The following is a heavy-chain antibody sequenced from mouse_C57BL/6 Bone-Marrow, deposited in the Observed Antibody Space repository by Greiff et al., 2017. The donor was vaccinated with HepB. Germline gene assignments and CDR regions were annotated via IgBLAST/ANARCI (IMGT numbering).Heavy chain of an antibody. V-gene: IGHV5-6*02. Sequence: EVKLVESGGDLVKPGGSLKLSCAASGFTFSSYGMSWVRQTPDKRLEWVATISSGGSYTYYPDSVKGRVTISRDNAKNTLYLQMSSLKSEDTAMYYCARRQLRPLFDYWGQGTTLTVSS. CDR3: ARRQLRPLFDY. CDR1: GFTFSSYG. CDR2: ISSGGSYT. J-gene: IGHJ2*01. D-gene: IGHD3-2*02.